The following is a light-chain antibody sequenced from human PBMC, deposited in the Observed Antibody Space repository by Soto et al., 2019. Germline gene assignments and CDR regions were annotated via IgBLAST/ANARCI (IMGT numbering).Light chain of an antibody. Sequence: EIVLTQSPASLSLSPGEGATLSWRASQSVSSYLAWYQQERGQAPRLLIYDASNRATGIPARFSGSGSGTDFTLTISSLEPEDFVVYYCQQRSNWPFTFGQGTRLEIK. CDR3: QQRSNWPFT. CDR2: DAS. V-gene: IGKV3-11*01. CDR1: QSVSSY. J-gene: IGKJ5*01.